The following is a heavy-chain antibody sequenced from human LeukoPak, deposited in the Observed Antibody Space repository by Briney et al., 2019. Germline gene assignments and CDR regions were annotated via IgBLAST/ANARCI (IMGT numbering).Heavy chain of an antibody. CDR2: IRSKAYGGTT. V-gene: IGHV3-49*04. CDR3: TRRHLDY. Sequence: PGGSLRLSCAASGFTFDDYGMSWVRQSPGKGLEWVGFIRSKAYGGTTEYASSVKGRFTISRDDSKSIAYLQVNSLKTEDTAVYYCTRRHLDYWGQGTLVTVSS. CDR1: GFTFDDYG. J-gene: IGHJ4*02.